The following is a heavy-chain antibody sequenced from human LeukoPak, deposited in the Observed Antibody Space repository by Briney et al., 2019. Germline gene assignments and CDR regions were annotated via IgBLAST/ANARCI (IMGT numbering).Heavy chain of an antibody. D-gene: IGHD3-3*01. CDR1: GGSISSGSYY. CDR3: AIAGITIFGVVTPFDH. CDR2: IYTSGST. J-gene: IGHJ5*02. V-gene: IGHV4-61*02. Sequence: SQTLSLTCTVSGGSISSGSYYGGWSRQAAGRGVEWVGRIYTSGSTNYNPSLKSRVTISVDTPKNQFFLKLSSVTDADTAVYYCAIAGITIFGVVTPFDHWGQGTLVTVSS.